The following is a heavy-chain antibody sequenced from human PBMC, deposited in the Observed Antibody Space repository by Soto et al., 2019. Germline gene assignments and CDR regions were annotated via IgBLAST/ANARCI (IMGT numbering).Heavy chain of an antibody. CDR1: GFTFSGPW. D-gene: IGHD3-3*01. Sequence: EVQLVESGGGLVQPGGSLRLYYAASGFTFSGPWMNWVRQAPGKGLEWVANIKEDGSEKYYVDSVRGRFTISRDNAKNSLFLQMNSLRAEDTAVYYCVWGFELDSWGPGTLVTVSS. CDR3: VWGFELDS. CDR2: IKEDGSEK. J-gene: IGHJ5*01. V-gene: IGHV3-7*04.